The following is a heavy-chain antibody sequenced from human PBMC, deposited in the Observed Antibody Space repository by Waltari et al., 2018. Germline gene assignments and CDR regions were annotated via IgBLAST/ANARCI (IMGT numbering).Heavy chain of an antibody. V-gene: IGHV4-59*11. J-gene: IGHJ3*02. Sequence: QVQLPESGPGLVKPSETLSLTCTVSADPISSHHWAWTRQPPGKGLEWIGYAYYRDRTHDNPSLNSRVTISVHTSKNQFSLNLKSVTAADTAVYFCARDRSVFTHVDGFLSIWGQGTMVTVYS. CDR2: AYYRDRT. CDR1: ADPISSHH. CDR3: ARDRSVFTHVDGFLSI. D-gene: IGHD3-9*01.